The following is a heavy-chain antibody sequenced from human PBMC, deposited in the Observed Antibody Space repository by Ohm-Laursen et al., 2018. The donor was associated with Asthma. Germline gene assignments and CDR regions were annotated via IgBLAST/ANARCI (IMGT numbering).Heavy chain of an antibody. CDR1: GFTFTSYD. CDR3: AKFPWGNNWYYFEY. V-gene: IGHV3-33*03. CDR2: IWYGGTNK. J-gene: IGHJ4*02. Sequence: SLRLSCAASGFTFTSYDMYWVRQAPDKGLEFVAVIWYGGTNKYYADSVQGRFTISRDNSKNTLYLQMNSLRAEDTAVYYCAKFPWGNNWYYFEYWGQGTLVTVSS. D-gene: IGHD1-1*01.